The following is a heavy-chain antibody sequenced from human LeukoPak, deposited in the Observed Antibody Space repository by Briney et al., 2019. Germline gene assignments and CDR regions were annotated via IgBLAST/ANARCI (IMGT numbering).Heavy chain of an antibody. Sequence: ASVKVSCKASGYTFTSYYMHWVRQAPGQGLEWMGIINPSGGSTNYAQKFQGRVTMTRDTSISTAYMELSRLRSDDTAVYYCARARVAHLDYWGQGTLVTVSS. V-gene: IGHV1-2*02. CDR2: INPSGGST. CDR3: ARARVAHLDY. J-gene: IGHJ4*02. D-gene: IGHD2-15*01. CDR1: GYTFTSYY.